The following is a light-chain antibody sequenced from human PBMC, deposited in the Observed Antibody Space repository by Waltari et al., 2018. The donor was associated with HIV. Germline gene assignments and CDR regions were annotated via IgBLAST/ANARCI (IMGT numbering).Light chain of an antibody. J-gene: IGKJ3*01. V-gene: IGKV2-28*01. CDR3: MQVLESPAT. CDR1: LLHSNGKNY. CDR2: LGS. Sequence: LLHSNGKNYFDWYLQKPGQSPQLLIYLGSNRASGVPDRFSGSGSGTDFTLKISRVEAEDVGVYYCMQVLESPATFGPGTKVDVK.